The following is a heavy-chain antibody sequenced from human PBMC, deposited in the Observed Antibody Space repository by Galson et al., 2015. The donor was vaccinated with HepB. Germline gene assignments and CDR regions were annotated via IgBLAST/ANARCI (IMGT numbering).Heavy chain of an antibody. Sequence: SCKASGYTFTSYAMNWVRQAPGQGLEWMGWINTNTGNPTYAQGFTGRFVFSLDTSVSTAYLQISSLKAEDTAVYYCARPTLPLGATKGAYNWFDPWGQGTLVTVSS. V-gene: IGHV7-4-1*02. D-gene: IGHD1-26*01. CDR3: ARPTLPLGATKGAYNWFDP. CDR1: GYTFTSYA. J-gene: IGHJ5*02. CDR2: INTNTGNP.